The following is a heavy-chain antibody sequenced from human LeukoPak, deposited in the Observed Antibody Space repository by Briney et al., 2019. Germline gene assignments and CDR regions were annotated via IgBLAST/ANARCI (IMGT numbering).Heavy chain of an antibody. D-gene: IGHD6-13*01. Sequence: ASVKVSCKASGYTFTSYDINWVRQATGQGLEWMGWMNPNSGNTGYAQRLQGRVTLTSNTSISTAYMELGSLRSEDTAVYYCARGGASAAARRFDPWGQGTLVTVSS. CDR2: MNPNSGNT. J-gene: IGHJ5*02. CDR3: ARGGASAAARRFDP. CDR1: GYTFTSYD. V-gene: IGHV1-8*01.